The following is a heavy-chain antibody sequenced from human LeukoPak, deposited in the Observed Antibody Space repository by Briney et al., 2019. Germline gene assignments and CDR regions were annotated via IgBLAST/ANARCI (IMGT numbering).Heavy chain of an antibody. J-gene: IGHJ4*02. CDR1: GGSISSGSYY. Sequence: SETLSLTCTGSGGSISSGSYYWSWIRQPAGKGLEWIGRIYTSGSTNYNPSLKSRVTISVDTSKNQFSLKLSSVTAADTAVYYCAALPLLRFSEWSIDYWGQGALVTVSS. CDR3: AALPLLRFSEWSIDY. V-gene: IGHV4-61*02. CDR2: IYTSGST. D-gene: IGHD3-3*01.